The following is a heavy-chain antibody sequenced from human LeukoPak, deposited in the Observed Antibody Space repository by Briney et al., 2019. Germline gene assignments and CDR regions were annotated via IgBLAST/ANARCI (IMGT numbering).Heavy chain of an antibody. CDR2: IDKKTKNYET. J-gene: IGHJ5*02. Sequence: GGSLRLSCAASGFTFSDCSIHWVRQASRKGLEWVGLIDKKTKNYETAYAESVRGRFTISRDDSKNTAYLQMDSLEIEDTALYYCTRDAGTYNWLDPWGQRTLVTVSS. CDR1: GFTFSDCS. V-gene: IGHV3-73*01. D-gene: IGHD1-26*01. CDR3: TRDAGTYNWLDP.